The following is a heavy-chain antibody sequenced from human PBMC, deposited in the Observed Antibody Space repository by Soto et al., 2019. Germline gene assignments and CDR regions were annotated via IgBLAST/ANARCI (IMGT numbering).Heavy chain of an antibody. J-gene: IGHJ4*02. CDR1: GDTITKSH. V-gene: IGHV1-3*01. D-gene: IGHD3-22*01. CDR3: ARTYYYESSGAGDY. Sequence: ASAKVSCRASGDTITKSHLHWVRLAPGQRLEWMGRINPSSRNTKYAQKFKGRVTITRDTSASTAYMELSSLRSEDTAVYYCARTYYYESSGAGDYWGQGTLVTVPQ. CDR2: INPSSRNT.